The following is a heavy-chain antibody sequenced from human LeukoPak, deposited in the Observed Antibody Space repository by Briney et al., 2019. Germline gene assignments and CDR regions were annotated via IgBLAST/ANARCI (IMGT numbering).Heavy chain of an antibody. D-gene: IGHD2-15*01. CDR1: GFTFSNYW. J-gene: IGHJ4*02. Sequence: GGSLRLSCAASGFTFSNYWMHWVRQAPGKGLVWFSRINSDGSSTNYADSMKGRFTIFRDNAKNTLYLQMNSLRAEDTAVYYCARDLGGNSFDYWGQGTLVTVSS. CDR2: INSDGSST. CDR3: ARDLGGNSFDY. V-gene: IGHV3-74*01.